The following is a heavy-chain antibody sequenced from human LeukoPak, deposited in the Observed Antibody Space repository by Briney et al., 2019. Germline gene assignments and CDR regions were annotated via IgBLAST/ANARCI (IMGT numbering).Heavy chain of an antibody. J-gene: IGHJ4*02. Sequence: SQTLSLTCAISGDSVSSNGAAWNWIRQSPSRGLEWLGRTYYRSKWYNDYALSVKSRMTVNPDTSKNQFSLQLNSVTPEDTAVYYGARDPEYSLSIFDSWGQGTLVTVSS. CDR3: ARDPEYSLSIFDS. CDR1: GDSVSSNGAA. D-gene: IGHD2/OR15-2a*01. CDR2: TYYRSKWYN. V-gene: IGHV6-1*01.